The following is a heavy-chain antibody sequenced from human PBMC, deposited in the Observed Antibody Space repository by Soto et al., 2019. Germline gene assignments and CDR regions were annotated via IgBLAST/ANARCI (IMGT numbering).Heavy chain of an antibody. CDR2: IYESGRT. CDR1: GASTSTGGYS. D-gene: IGHD1-26*01. J-gene: IGHJ5*02. Sequence: SETLSLTCIVSGASTSTGGYSWSWIRQPPGKGPEWIGYIYESGRTYYKPSLKSRASISMDKSRNQFSVRLTSVTAADTAVYFCARGDRYSGSFSDYFDPWGQGTLVTVSS. CDR3: ARGDRYSGSFSDYFDP. V-gene: IGHV4-30-2*01.